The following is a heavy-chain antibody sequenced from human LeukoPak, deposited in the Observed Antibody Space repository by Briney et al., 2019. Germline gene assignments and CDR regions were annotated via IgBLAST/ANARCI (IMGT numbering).Heavy chain of an antibody. Sequence: SETLSLTCTVSGGSISSHYWSWIRQPPGKGLEWIGYIYYSGSTNYNPSLKSRVTISVDTSKNQFSLKLSSVTAADTAVYYCARGAKWGSYNWGNYAFDIWGQGTMVTVSS. V-gene: IGHV4-59*11. CDR1: GGSISSHY. J-gene: IGHJ3*02. CDR2: IYYSGST. D-gene: IGHD1-1*01. CDR3: ARGAKWGSYNWGNYAFDI.